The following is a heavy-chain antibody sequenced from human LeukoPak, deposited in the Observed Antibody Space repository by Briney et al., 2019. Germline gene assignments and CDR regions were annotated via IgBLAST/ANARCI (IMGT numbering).Heavy chain of an antibody. D-gene: IGHD4-17*01. CDR3: ARDDYGDNVRGRNYYYGMDV. V-gene: IGHV3-66*01. Sequence: GGSLRLSCAASGFTVSSNYMSWVRQAPGKGLEWVSVIYSGGSTYYADSVKGRFTISRDNSKNTLYLQMNSLRAEDTAVYYCARDDYGDNVRGRNYYYGMDVWGQGTTVTVSS. CDR2: IYSGGST. J-gene: IGHJ6*02. CDR1: GFTVSSNY.